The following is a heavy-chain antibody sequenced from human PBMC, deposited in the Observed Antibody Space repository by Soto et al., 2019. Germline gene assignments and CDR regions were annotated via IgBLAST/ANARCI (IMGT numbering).Heavy chain of an antibody. D-gene: IGHD6-13*01. Sequence: GGSLRLSCAASGFTFSSYAMSWVRQAPGKGLEWVSAISGSGGSTYYADSVKGRFTISRDNSKNTLYLQVNSLRAEDTAVYYCARAAGFGSSWSYYYYGMDVWGQGTTVTVSS. J-gene: IGHJ6*02. CDR2: ISGSGGST. V-gene: IGHV3-23*01. CDR1: GFTFSSYA. CDR3: ARAAGFGSSWSYYYYGMDV.